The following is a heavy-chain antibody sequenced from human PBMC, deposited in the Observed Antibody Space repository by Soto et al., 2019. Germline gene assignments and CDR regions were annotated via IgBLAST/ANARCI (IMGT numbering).Heavy chain of an antibody. J-gene: IGHJ4*02. D-gene: IGHD6-19*01. CDR3: ASPVATAGMWYFDY. Sequence: NPSETLSLTCTVSGGSISSSSYYWGWIRQPPGKGLEWIGSIYYSGSTYYNPSLKSRVTISVDTSKNQFSLKLSSVTAADTAVYYCASPVATAGMWYFDYWGQGTLVTVSS. V-gene: IGHV4-39*01. CDR1: GGSISSSSYY. CDR2: IYYSGST.